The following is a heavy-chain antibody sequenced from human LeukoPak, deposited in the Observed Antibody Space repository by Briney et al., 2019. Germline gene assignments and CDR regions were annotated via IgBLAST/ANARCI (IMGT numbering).Heavy chain of an antibody. CDR2: INSRSTYI. CDR3: ARDETNGFDS. CDR1: GFTFSNYN. D-gene: IGHD1-14*01. J-gene: IGHJ5*01. Sequence: GGSLRLSCGASGFTFSNYNMNWVRQAPGEGLEWVSSINSRSTYIFYADSVMGRFTISRDNAKNSLFLQMNSLGAEDTAVYYCARDETNGFDSWGQGTLVTVSS. V-gene: IGHV3-21*01.